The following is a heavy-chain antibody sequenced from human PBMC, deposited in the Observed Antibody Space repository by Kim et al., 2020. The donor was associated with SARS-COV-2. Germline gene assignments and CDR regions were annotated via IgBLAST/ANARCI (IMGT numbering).Heavy chain of an antibody. D-gene: IGHD3-10*01. J-gene: IGHJ5*02. CDR1: GFTFSSYA. V-gene: IGHV3-30*04. Sequence: GGSLRLSCAASGFTFSSYAMHWVRQAPGKGLEWVAVISYDGSNKYYADSVKGRFTISRDNSKNTLYLQMNSLRAEDTAVYYCARWDYYGSGSYYNGLHWFDPWGQGTLVTVSS. CDR2: ISYDGSNK. CDR3: ARWDYYGSGSYYNGLHWFDP.